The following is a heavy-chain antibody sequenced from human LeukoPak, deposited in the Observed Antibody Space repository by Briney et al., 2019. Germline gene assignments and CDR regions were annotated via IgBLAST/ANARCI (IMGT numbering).Heavy chain of an antibody. V-gene: IGHV3-23*01. J-gene: IGHJ4*02. CDR3: AKDGPQTGYSTGWFDY. CDR2: ISDSGSTT. D-gene: IGHD6-19*01. CDR1: GFTFSSYA. Sequence: PGGSLRLSCAASGFTFSSYAMSWVRQAPGKGLEWVSGISDSGSTTYHADSVKGRFTISRDNSKNTLYLQMNSLRAEDTAVYYCAKDGPQTGYSTGWFDYCGQGTLVTVSS.